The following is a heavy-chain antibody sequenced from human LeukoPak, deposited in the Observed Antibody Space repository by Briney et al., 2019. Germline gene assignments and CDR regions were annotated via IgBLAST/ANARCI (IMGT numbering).Heavy chain of an antibody. V-gene: IGHV4-39*01. J-gene: IGHJ4*02. CDR1: GGSISGGSYF. Sequence: SETLSLTCIVSGGSISGGSYFWGWLRQPPGQGLEWIASINYGGSTYYNPSLKSRVTISIDTSQNQFSLKLSSVTAADAAVYYCARRNGFFDYWGQGTVVAVSS. CDR2: INYGGST. CDR3: ARRNGFFDY.